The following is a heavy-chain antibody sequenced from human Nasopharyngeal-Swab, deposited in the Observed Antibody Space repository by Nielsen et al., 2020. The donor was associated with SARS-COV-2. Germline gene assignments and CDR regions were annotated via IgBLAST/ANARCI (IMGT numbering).Heavy chain of an antibody. V-gene: IGHV1-18*01. CDR3: ARDREYQFAYYYYGMDV. D-gene: IGHD2-2*01. CDR1: GYTFTSYG. Sequence: ASVNVSCKASGYTFTSYGISWVRQAPGQGLEWTGWLSAYNGNTTYAQKLQGRVTMTTDPSTSTAYMELRSLRSDDTAVYYCARDREYQFAYYYYGMDVWGQGTTVTVSS. J-gene: IGHJ6*02. CDR2: LSAYNGNT.